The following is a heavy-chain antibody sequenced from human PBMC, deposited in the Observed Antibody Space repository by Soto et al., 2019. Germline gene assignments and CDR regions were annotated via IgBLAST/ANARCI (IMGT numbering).Heavy chain of an antibody. V-gene: IGHV3-30*18. D-gene: IGHD3-22*01. CDR3: AKDGSKYYYDRSGFYFDS. Sequence: GSLRLSCAASGFSFSTYVMHWVRQAPGKGLEWVAVISSDGNDKNYADSLKGRFTISRDNSKNTLYLQMDSLRAEDTAVYYCAKDGSKYYYDRSGFYFDSWGQGTLVTVSS. J-gene: IGHJ4*02. CDR2: ISSDGNDK. CDR1: GFSFSTYV.